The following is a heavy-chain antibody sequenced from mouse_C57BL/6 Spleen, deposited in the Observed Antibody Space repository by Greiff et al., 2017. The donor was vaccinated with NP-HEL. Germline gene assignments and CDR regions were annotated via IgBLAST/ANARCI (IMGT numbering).Heavy chain of an antibody. Sequence: EVQLVESGGGLVKPGGSLKLSCAASGFTFSDYGMHWVRQAPEKGLEWVAYISSGSSTIYYADTVKGRFTISRDNAKNTLFLRMTSLRSEDTAMYYCAGGGLRPLDFDYWGQGTTLTVSS. D-gene: IGHD2-2*01. CDR2: ISSGSSTI. CDR3: AGGGLRPLDFDY. J-gene: IGHJ2*01. V-gene: IGHV5-17*01. CDR1: GFTFSDYG.